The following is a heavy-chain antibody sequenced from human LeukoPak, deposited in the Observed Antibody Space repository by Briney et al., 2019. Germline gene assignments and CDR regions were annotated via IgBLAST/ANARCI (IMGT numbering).Heavy chain of an antibody. J-gene: IGHJ4*02. CDR3: ARDLLGTEGYFEY. V-gene: IGHV3-48*03. Sequence: PGGSLRLSCAASGFTFSTYEMNWVRQAPGTGLEWVAYISSSGGTVKYADSVKGRFTISRDSAKNSLYLQMNSLRAEDTAVYYCARDLLGTEGYFEYWGQGTLVTVSS. CDR2: ISSSGGTV. CDR1: GFTFSTYE. D-gene: IGHD3-16*01.